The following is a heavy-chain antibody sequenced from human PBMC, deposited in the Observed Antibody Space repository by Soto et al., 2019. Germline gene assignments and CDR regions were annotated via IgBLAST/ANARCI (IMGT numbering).Heavy chain of an antibody. CDR1: GGSFSGYY. V-gene: IGHV4-34*01. CDR3: ARGGVAVAGSAYYGMDV. Sequence: KPWETLSLTCAVYGGSFSGYYWSWIRQPPGKGLEWIGEINHSGSTNYNPSLKSRVTVSVDTSKNQFSLKLSSVTAADTAVYYCARGGVAVAGSAYYGMDVWGQGTTVTVSS. CDR2: INHSGST. J-gene: IGHJ6*02. D-gene: IGHD6-19*01.